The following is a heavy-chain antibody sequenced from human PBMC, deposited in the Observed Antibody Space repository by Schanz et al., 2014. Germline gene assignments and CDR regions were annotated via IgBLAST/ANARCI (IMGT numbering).Heavy chain of an antibody. J-gene: IGHJ4*02. CDR3: ARGGPAYYFDD. CDR1: GFTFSSYA. V-gene: IGHV3-33*08. Sequence: VQLLESGGGLVQPGGSLRLSCAASGFTFSSYAMSWVRQAPGKGLEWVAVIWYDGSNKYYADSVKGRFTISRDNSKNTVYIQMNSLRAEDTAVYYCARGGPAYYFDDWGQGTLVTVSS. CDR2: IWYDGSNK.